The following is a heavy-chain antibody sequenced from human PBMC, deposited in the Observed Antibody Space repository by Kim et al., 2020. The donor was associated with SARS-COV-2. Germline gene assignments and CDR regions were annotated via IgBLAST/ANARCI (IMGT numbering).Heavy chain of an antibody. CDR2: TSYRGSN. Sequence: SETLSLTCTVSGVSITSGDHYWTWVRQRPGQGLEWIAYTSYRGSNYYNPSLRSRLTMSLDTTTSQFSLTLNSVTAADTAVYYCARGDTYQYDGSGEPMFDYWGKGTLVTVSS. CDR1: GVSITSGDHY. CDR3: ARGDTYQYDGSGEPMFDY. V-gene: IGHV4-30-4*08. D-gene: IGHD3-22*01. J-gene: IGHJ4*02.